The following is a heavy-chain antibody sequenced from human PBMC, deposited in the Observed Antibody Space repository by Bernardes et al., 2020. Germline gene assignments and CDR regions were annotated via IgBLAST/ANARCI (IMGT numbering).Heavy chain of an antibody. Sequence: GGSLRLSCAASGFTFSDYYMSWIRKAPGKGLEWVSYISGSGSTIYYADSVKGRFTISRDNAKNSLYLQMNSLRAEDTAVYYCARDVTYYDILTGYGDIWGQGTMVTVSS. D-gene: IGHD3-9*01. CDR2: ISGSGSTI. CDR1: GFTFSDYY. J-gene: IGHJ3*02. V-gene: IGHV3-11*01. CDR3: ARDVTYYDILTGYGDI.